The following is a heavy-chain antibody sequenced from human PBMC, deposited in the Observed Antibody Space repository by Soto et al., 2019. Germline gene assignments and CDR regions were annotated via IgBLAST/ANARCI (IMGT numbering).Heavy chain of an antibody. V-gene: IGHV3-23*01. CDR3: ATLARTKDFDY. D-gene: IGHD2-8*01. CDR1: GFTFSSYA. Sequence: EVQLLESGGGLVQPGGSLRLSCAASGFTFSSYAMTWVRQAPVKGLEWFSGISTSGDGTYYADSVKGRFTISRDNSKNTMCLQMNSLRAEDTAVYYCATLARTKDFDYWGQGTLVTVSS. CDR2: ISTSGDGT. J-gene: IGHJ4*02.